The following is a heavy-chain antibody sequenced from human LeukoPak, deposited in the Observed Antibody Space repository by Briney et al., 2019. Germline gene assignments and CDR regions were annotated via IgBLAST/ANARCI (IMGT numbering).Heavy chain of an antibody. CDR2: ISSSGGST. CDR3: AKDHLGSGTYVLNFYY. Sequence: GGSLRLSCAASGFTFSTYAMSWVHQAPGKGLEWVSVISSSGGSTYYADSVKGRFTISRDNSKNSLYLQMNSLRAEDTAVYYCAKDHLGSGTYVLNFYYWGQGTLVTVSS. D-gene: IGHD3-10*01. CDR1: GFTFSTYA. V-gene: IGHV3-23*01. J-gene: IGHJ4*02.